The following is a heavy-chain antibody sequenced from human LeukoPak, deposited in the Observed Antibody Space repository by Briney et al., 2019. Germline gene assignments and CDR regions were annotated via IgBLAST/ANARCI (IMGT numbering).Heavy chain of an antibody. V-gene: IGHV4-59*12. Sequence: SETLSLTCTVSGGSISSYYWSWIRQPPGKGLEWIGYIYYSGSTNYNPSLKSRVTISVDTSKNQFSLKLSSVTAADTAVYYCARAGEWFGELSRGTGMDVWGQGTTVTVSS. CDR2: IYYSGST. D-gene: IGHD3-10*01. J-gene: IGHJ6*02. CDR3: ARAGEWFGELSRGTGMDV. CDR1: GGSISSYY.